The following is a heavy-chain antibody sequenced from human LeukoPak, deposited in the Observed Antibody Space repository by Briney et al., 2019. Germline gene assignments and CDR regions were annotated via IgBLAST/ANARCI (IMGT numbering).Heavy chain of an antibody. CDR3: ARGSEGDLSYNWFDP. V-gene: IGHV3-21*01. D-gene: IGHD3-10*01. Sequence: PGGSLRLSCAASGFPFSSYSMNWVRQAPGKGLEWVSSISRSSSYIFYADSVKGRFTISRDNAKTSVYLQMNSLRAEDTAVYYCARGSEGDLSYNWFDPWGQGTLVTVSS. CDR1: GFPFSSYS. CDR2: ISRSSSYI. J-gene: IGHJ5*02.